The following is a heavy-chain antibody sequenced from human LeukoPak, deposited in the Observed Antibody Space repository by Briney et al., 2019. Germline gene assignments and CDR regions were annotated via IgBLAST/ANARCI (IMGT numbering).Heavy chain of an antibody. CDR1: GYTFTGYY. Sequence: ASVKVSCKASGYTFTGYYMQWVRQAPGQGLEWMGWINPNSGDTNYAQKFQGRVTMTRDTSISTAYMELSRLRSDDTAVYYCARDQVVLRYFDWLRNWFDPWGQGTPVTVSS. CDR2: INPNSGDT. J-gene: IGHJ5*02. D-gene: IGHD3-9*01. V-gene: IGHV1-2*02. CDR3: ARDQVVLRYFDWLRNWFDP.